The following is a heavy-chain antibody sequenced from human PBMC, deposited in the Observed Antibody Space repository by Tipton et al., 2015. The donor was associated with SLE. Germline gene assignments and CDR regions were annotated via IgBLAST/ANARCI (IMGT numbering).Heavy chain of an antibody. CDR3: ARGLKYYDSSGYSPFYYMDV. J-gene: IGHJ6*03. V-gene: IGHV4-34*01. CDR1: GGSFSDYY. Sequence: LRLSCAVYGGSFSDYYWSWIRQPPGKGLEWIGEINHSGSTNYNPSLKSRVTISVDTSKNQFSLKLSSVSAADTAVYYCARGLKYYDSSGYSPFYYMDVWGKGTTVTVSS. CDR2: INHSGST. D-gene: IGHD3-22*01.